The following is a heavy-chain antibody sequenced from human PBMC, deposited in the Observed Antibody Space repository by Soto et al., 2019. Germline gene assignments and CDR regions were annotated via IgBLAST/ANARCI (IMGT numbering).Heavy chain of an antibody. J-gene: IGHJ4*02. Sequence: EVQLLESGGGLVQPGGSLRLSCAASGFTFSSYVMSWVCQAPGKGLEWVSAISRNDGSTYYAESVKGRFTISRDNSKNTLYLQMDSLRAEDTAVYYCARKYGSETYPPDYWGQGTLVTVSS. CDR1: GFTFSSYV. CDR2: ISRNDGST. V-gene: IGHV3-23*01. CDR3: ARKYGSETYPPDY. D-gene: IGHD3-10*01.